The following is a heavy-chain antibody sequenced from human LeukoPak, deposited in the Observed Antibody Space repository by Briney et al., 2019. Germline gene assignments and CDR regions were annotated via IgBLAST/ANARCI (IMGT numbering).Heavy chain of an antibody. CDR3: ARDPDSSSWYFDY. CDR2: ISSNGGST. Sequence: GGSLRLSCAASGFTFSSYAMHWVRQAPGKGLEYVSAISSNGGSTYYANFVKGRFTISRDNSKNTLYLQMGSLRAEDMAVYYCARDPDSSSWYFDYWGQGTLVTVSS. D-gene: IGHD6-13*01. V-gene: IGHV3-64*01. J-gene: IGHJ4*02. CDR1: GFTFSSYA.